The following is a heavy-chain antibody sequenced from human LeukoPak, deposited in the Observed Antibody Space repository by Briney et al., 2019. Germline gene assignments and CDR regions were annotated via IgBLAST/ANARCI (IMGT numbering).Heavy chain of an antibody. J-gene: IGHJ5*02. V-gene: IGHV3-7*01. CDR2: IKQDGSEK. CDR1: GFTYSRYS. Sequence: GGTVGLFCAASGFTYSRYSIIWVPQPPRKGLEWVANIKQDGSEKYYVDSVKGRFTISRDNAKNSLYLQMNSLRAEDTAVYYCARDVGYNWFDPWGQGTLVTVSS. D-gene: IGHD2-15*01. CDR3: ARDVGYNWFDP.